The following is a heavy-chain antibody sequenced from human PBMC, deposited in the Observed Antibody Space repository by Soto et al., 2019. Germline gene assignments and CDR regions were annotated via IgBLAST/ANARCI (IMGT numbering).Heavy chain of an antibody. Sequence: PSETLSLTCTVSGGSISSGDYYWGWIRQPPGKGLEWIGYIYYSGSTYYNPSLKSRVTISVDTSKNQFSLKLSSVTAADTAVYYCHVGAAAGTGGRVVDYWGQGTLVTVSS. CDR1: GGSISSGDYY. J-gene: IGHJ4*02. CDR2: IYYSGST. CDR3: HVGAAAGTGGRVVDY. V-gene: IGHV4-30-4*01. D-gene: IGHD6-13*01.